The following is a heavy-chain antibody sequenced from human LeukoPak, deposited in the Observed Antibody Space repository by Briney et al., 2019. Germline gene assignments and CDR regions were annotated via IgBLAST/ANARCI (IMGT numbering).Heavy chain of an antibody. CDR1: GFTFSIYA. J-gene: IGHJ4*02. CDR3: TKPSGAAAVDY. D-gene: IGHD6-25*01. CDR2: ISGTDGST. Sequence: GGSLRLSCVTSGFTFSIYALSWVRQAPGKGLEWVSAISGTDGSTYYADSVKGRFTISRDNSKNTLYLQLNSLRVEDTAVYYCTKPSGAAAVDYWGQGTLVTVSS. V-gene: IGHV3-23*01.